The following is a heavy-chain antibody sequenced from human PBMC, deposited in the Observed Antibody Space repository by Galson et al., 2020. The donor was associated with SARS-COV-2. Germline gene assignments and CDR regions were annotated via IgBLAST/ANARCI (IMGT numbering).Heavy chain of an antibody. V-gene: IGHV3-9*01. Sequence: GGSLRLSCAASGFTFDDYDMHWVRQAPGKGLEWVSGISWNSGSIGYADSVKGRFTISRDNAKNSLYLQMNSLRAEDTALYYCAKDREYSGYGSLDYWGQGTLVTVSS. CDR1: GFTFDDYD. D-gene: IGHD5-12*01. CDR2: ISWNSGSI. J-gene: IGHJ4*02. CDR3: AKDREYSGYGSLDY.